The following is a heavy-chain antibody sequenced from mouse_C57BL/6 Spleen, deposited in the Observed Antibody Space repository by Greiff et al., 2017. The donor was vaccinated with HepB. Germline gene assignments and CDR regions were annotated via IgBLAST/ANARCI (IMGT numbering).Heavy chain of an antibody. CDR3: ARHVTTPGAWFAY. CDR2: ISSGGSYT. CDR1: GFTFSSYG. Sequence: EVQRVESGGDLVKPGGSLKLSCAASGFTFSSYGMSWVRQTPDKRLEWVATISSGGSYTYYPDSVKGRFTISRDNAKNTLYLQMSSLKSEDTAIYYCARHVTTPGAWFAYWGQGTLVTVSA. D-gene: IGHD2-13*01. J-gene: IGHJ3*01. V-gene: IGHV5-6*01.